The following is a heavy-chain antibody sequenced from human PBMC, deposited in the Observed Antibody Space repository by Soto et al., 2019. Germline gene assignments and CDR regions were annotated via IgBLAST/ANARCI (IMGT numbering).Heavy chain of an antibody. J-gene: IGHJ6*02. CDR1: GGSIRSGGYY. D-gene: IGHD5-18*01. CDR2: IYYSGST. Sequence: SETLSLTCTVSGGSIRSGGYYWSWVRQSPRRGLEWIGDIYYSGSTYYNPSLKSRLTISVDTSKNQFSLNLSSVTAADTAVYYCARDRLMATAGTARHYFGLDVWGQGTTVTVSS. V-gene: IGHV4-31*03. CDR3: ARDRLMATAGTARHYFGLDV.